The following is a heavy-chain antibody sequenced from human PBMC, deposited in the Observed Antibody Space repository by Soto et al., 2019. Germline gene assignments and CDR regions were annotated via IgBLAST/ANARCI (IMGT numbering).Heavy chain of an antibody. CDR1: GFTFSSYG. J-gene: IGHJ4*02. CDR2: IWYDGSNK. Sequence: GGSLRLSCAASGFTFSSYGMHWVRQAPGKGLEWVAVIWYDGSNKYYADSVKGRFTISRDNSKNTLYLQMNSLRAEDTAVFYFARDWESQGYSSSWYRYWGQGTLITVPS. V-gene: IGHV3-33*01. CDR3: ARDWESQGYSSSWYRY. D-gene: IGHD6-13*01.